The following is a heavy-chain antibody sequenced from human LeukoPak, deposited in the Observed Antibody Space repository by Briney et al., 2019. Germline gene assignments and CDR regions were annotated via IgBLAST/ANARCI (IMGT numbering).Heavy chain of an antibody. CDR2: ISSSSTYI. J-gene: IGHJ3*02. Sequence: GGSLRLSCAASGFTFRSYSMNWVRQAPGKGLEWVSSISSSSTYIYNADSVKGRFTISRDNAKNSLYLQMNSLRAEDTAVYYCARDIEDASGREGEPDAFDIWGQGTMVTVSS. V-gene: IGHV3-21*01. D-gene: IGHD3-10*01. CDR3: ARDIEDASGREGEPDAFDI. CDR1: GFTFRSYS.